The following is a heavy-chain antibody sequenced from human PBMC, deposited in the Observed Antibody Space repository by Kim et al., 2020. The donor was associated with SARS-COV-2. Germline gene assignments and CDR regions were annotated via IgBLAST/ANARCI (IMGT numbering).Heavy chain of an antibody. CDR1: GGSISSYY. CDR2: IYYSGST. CDR3: ARSLYYDSWSGYYFNVDW. Sequence: SETLSLTCTVSGGSISSYYWSWIRQPPGKGLEWIGYIYYSGSTNYNPSLKSRVTISVDTSKNQFSLKLSSVTAADTAVYYCARSLYYDSWSGYYFNVDW. D-gene: IGHD3-3*01. J-gene: IGHJ5*01. V-gene: IGHV4-59*01.